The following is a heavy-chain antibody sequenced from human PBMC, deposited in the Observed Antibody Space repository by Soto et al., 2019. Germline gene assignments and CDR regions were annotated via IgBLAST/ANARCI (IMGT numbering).Heavy chain of an antibody. CDR1: GFSFRNYG. V-gene: IGHV3-64D*06. J-gene: IGHJ4*02. Sequence: GGTLSLSCSASGFSFRNYGMHWVRQAPGKGLEFVAAILSNGGTTYYADSVRGRFTISRDNSKNTLYLQMSSLRDDDTAVYYCVKDRSLIRADVYYFDYWGQGTLVTVSS. CDR3: VKDRSLIRADVYYFDY. D-gene: IGHD2-8*01. CDR2: ILSNGGTT.